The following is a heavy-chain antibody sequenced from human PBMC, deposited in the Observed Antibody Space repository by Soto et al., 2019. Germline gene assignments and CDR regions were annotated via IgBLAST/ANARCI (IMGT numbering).Heavy chain of an antibody. CDR1: GFTVSNNY. V-gene: IGHV3-66*01. Sequence: GGSLRLSCAASGFTVSNNYMSWVRQAPGMGLEWVSIIYSDGTTYYTDSVEGRFTISRDNSKNTVYLQMDSLRAEDTAVYYCARATTITTIYDCWGQGTLVTVSS. D-gene: IGHD4-4*01. J-gene: IGHJ4*02. CDR3: ARATTITTIYDC. CDR2: IYSDGTT.